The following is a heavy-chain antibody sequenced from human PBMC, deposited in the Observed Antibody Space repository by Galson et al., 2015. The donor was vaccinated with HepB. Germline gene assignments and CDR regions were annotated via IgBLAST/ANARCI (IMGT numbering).Heavy chain of an antibody. D-gene: IGHD3-22*01. Sequence: SLRLSCAASGFTFSSYAMSWVRQAPGKGLEWVSAISGSGGSTYYADSVKGRFTISRDNSKNTLYLQMSSLRAEDTAVYYCAKAGYYYDSSGYYPPPSYYYYGMDVWGQGTTVTVSS. J-gene: IGHJ6*02. V-gene: IGHV3-23*01. CDR1: GFTFSSYA. CDR2: ISGSGGST. CDR3: AKAGYYYDSSGYYPPPSYYYYGMDV.